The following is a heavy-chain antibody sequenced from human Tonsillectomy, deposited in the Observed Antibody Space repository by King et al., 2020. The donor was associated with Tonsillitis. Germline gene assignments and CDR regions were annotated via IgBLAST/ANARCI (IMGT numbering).Heavy chain of an antibody. Sequence: VQLVESGGGVVQPGRSLRLSCTPSGFNFSTYGMNWVRQAPGKGPEWVSAISFDGNTRHYADSVKGRFTISKDETKKKLYLQMNFVQLEDTAVYYCARGGRYWYDGWDSWGQGALVSVSS. D-gene: IGHD1-1*01. CDR3: ARGGRYWYDGWDS. CDR2: ISFDGNTR. J-gene: IGHJ4*02. CDR1: GFNFSTYG. V-gene: IGHV3-30*03.